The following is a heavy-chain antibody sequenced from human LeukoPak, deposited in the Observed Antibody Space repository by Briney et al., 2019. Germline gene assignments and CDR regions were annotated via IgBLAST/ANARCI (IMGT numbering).Heavy chain of an antibody. CDR2: IYHSGST. CDR3: ARINYYGSGSYYIIDY. CDR1: GYSISSGYY. D-gene: IGHD3-10*01. V-gene: IGHV4-38-2*01. Sequence: SETLSLTCAVSGYSISSGYYWGWIRQPPGKGLEWIGSIYHSGSTYYNPSLTSRVTISVDTSKNQFSLKLSSVTAADTAVYYCARINYYGSGSYYIIDYWGQGTLVTVSS. J-gene: IGHJ4*02.